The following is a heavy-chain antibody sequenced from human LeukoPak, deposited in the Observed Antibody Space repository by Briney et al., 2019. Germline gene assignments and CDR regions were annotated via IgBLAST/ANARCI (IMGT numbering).Heavy chain of an antibody. CDR2: IKQDGSEK. V-gene: IGHV3-7*01. J-gene: IGHJ4*02. D-gene: IGHD3-10*01. CDR1: GFTFNNYW. Sequence: PGGSLRLSCSASGFTFNNYWMSWVRQTPGKGLESVAYIKQDGSEKYYVDSVKGRFTLSRDNNKNSLYLQMNSLRAEDTAIYFCARDQYYYGSGSYTYWGQGTLVTVSS. CDR3: ARDQYYYGSGSYTY.